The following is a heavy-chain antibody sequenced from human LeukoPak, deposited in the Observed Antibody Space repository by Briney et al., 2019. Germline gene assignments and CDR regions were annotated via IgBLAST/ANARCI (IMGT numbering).Heavy chain of an antibody. J-gene: IGHJ3*02. CDR1: GFTFTTYA. D-gene: IGHD3-16*01. CDR3: CGIRLGDGFDI. V-gene: IGHV3-23*01. CDR2: ISGSGGST. Sequence: SGGSLRLSCAASGFTFTTYAMSWVRQAPGKGLEWVSTISGSGGSTDYADSVKGRFTISRDNSKNTLYLQMNSLRAEDTAVYYCCGIRLGDGFDIWGQRTMVIVSS.